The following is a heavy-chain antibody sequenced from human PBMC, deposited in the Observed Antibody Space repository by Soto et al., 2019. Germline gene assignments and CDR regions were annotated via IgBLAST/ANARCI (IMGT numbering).Heavy chain of an antibody. V-gene: IGHV4-34*01. Sequence: SETLSLTCAVYGGSFSGYYWSWIRQPPGKGLEWIGEINHSGSTNYNPSLKSRVTISVDTSKNQFSLKLSSVTAADTAVYYCARHPRVGNPYYYYYYMDVWGKGTTVTVSS. J-gene: IGHJ6*03. CDR1: GGSFSGYY. CDR2: INHSGST. CDR3: ARHPRVGNPYYYYYYMDV. D-gene: IGHD1-1*01.